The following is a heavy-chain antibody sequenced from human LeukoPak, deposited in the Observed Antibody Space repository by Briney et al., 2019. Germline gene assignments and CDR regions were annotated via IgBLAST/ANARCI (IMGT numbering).Heavy chain of an antibody. CDR3: AKDKSYGSGRGYFDY. J-gene: IGHJ4*02. Sequence: SGGSLRLSCAASGFSFSSYRMNWVRQAPGKGLEWVSLISWDGGSTYYADSVKGRFTISRDNSKNSLYLQMNSLRTEDTALYYCAKDKSYGSGRGYFDYWGQGTLVTVSS. CDR2: ISWDGGST. V-gene: IGHV3-43*01. D-gene: IGHD3-10*01. CDR1: GFSFSSYR.